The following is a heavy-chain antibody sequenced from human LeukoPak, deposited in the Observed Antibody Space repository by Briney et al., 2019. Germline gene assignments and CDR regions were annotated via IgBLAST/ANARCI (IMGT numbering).Heavy chain of an antibody. CDR3: ARDGYGDYLFDY. CDR1: RFTFSRYS. V-gene: IGHV3-48*02. CDR2: ISSSSSTI. Sequence: GESLRLSCAASRFTFSRYSLNWVRQAPGKGLGWVSYISSSSSTISYADSVKGRFTISRDNAKNSLYLQMNSLRDEDTAVYYCARDGYGDYLFDYWGQGTLVTVSS. J-gene: IGHJ4*02. D-gene: IGHD4-17*01.